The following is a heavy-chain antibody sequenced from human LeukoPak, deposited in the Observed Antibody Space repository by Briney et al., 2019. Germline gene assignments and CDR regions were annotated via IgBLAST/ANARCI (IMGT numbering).Heavy chain of an antibody. J-gene: IGHJ4*02. CDR3: AKVRYYYDSSGYYDFDY. CDR1: GFTFTNYG. V-gene: IGHV3-23*01. CDR2: ISGSGGTT. D-gene: IGHD3-22*01. Sequence: GGSLRLSCAASGFTFTNYGMSWVRQAPGKGLEWVSAISGSGGTTYYADSVKGRFTISRDNSKNTLYLQMNSLRAEDTAVYYCAKVRYYYDSSGYYDFDYWGQGTLVTVSS.